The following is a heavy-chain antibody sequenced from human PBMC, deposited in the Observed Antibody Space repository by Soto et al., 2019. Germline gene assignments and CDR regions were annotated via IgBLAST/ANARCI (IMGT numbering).Heavy chain of an antibody. D-gene: IGHD2-8*01. CDR1: GFTFRNHA. V-gene: IGHV3-33*08. Sequence: GGSLRLSCAASGFTFRNHAMHWVRQAPGKGLEWVGLIWYDGTSKYYADSVKGRFIISRENSKNTLYLEMNRLRVEDTAIYYCAREQGVVIIKDHWGQGTKVTVYS. CDR2: IWYDGTSK. CDR3: AREQGVVIIKDH. J-gene: IGHJ4*02.